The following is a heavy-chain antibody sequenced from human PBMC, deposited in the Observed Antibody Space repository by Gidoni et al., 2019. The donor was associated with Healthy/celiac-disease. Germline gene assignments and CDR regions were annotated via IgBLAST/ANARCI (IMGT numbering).Heavy chain of an antibody. J-gene: IGHJ4*02. Sequence: EVQLVQSGAEVKKPGATVKISCKVSGYTFTDYYMHWVQQAPGKGLEWMGLVDPEDGETIYAEKFQGRVTITATSTDTAYMELSSLRSEDTAVYYCARGCRGCHVDGWGQGTLVTVSS. D-gene: IGHD6-19*01. CDR3: ARGCRGCHVDG. CDR1: GYTFTDYY. V-gene: IGHV1-69-2*01. CDR2: VDPEDGET.